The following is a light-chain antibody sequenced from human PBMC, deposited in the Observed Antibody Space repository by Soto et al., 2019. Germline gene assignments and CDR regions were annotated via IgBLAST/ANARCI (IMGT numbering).Light chain of an antibody. CDR3: QQYNNWPLT. CDR1: QSVSNK. CDR2: GAS. V-gene: IGKV3-15*01. J-gene: IGKJ4*01. Sequence: EIVVTQSPATLSVSPGERATLSCRASQSVSNKLAWYQQRPGQAPRLLIYGASTRATDIPARFSGSGSGTEFTLTISSLQSEDFAVYYCQQYNNWPLTFGGGTKVEIK.